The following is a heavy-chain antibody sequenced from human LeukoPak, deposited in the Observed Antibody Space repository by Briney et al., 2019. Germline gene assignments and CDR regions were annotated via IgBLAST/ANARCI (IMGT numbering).Heavy chain of an antibody. Sequence: GGSLRLSGAASGFTFSSYAMSWVRQAPGKGLEWVSAISGSGGSTYYADSVKGRFTISRDNSKNTLYLQMNSLRAEDTAVYYCAKDHSLIVVVPAANWNWGQGTLVTVSS. CDR2: ISGSGGST. V-gene: IGHV3-23*01. D-gene: IGHD2-2*01. J-gene: IGHJ4*02. CDR1: GFTFSSYA. CDR3: AKDHSLIVVVPAANWN.